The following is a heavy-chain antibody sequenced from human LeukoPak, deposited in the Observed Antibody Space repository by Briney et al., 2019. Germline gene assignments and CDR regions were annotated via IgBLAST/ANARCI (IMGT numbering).Heavy chain of an antibody. CDR3: TRDGGTLDY. J-gene: IGHJ4*02. CDR2: IRSKAFGGAT. V-gene: IGHV3-49*04. CDR1: GYTFGDYA. D-gene: IGHD3-16*01. Sequence: GGSLRLSCTGSGYTFGDYAMSWVRQSPGKGLEWVSLIRSKAFGGATEYAASVKGRFTISRDDSKSIAYLQMNSLKTEDTAMYYCTRDGGTLDYWGQGTLVTVSS.